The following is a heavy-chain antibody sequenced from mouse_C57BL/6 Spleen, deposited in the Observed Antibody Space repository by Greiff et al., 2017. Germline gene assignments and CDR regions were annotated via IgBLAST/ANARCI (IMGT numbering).Heavy chain of an antibody. V-gene: IGHV10-3*01. CDR1: GFTFNTYA. CDR3: MREEDYYGFLDY. J-gene: IGHJ4*01. D-gene: IGHD1-1*01. CDR2: LRSKSSNYAT. Sequence: EADGGLVQPKGSLKLSCAASGFTFNTYAMHWVRQAPGKGLEWVARLRSKSSNYATYYADSVKDRFTISRDDSQSMLYLQMNNLKTEDTAMYYCMREEDYYGFLDYWGQGTSVTVSS.